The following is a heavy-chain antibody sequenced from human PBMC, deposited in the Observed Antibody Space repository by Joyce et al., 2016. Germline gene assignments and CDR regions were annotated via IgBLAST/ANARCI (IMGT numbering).Heavy chain of an antibody. J-gene: IGHJ3*02. Sequence: QVQLVQSGGEVKKPGASLKLSCKASGYNFRSYGIGWVRKAPGQGLEWLGWISSYNGNTNYAQKFHDRVTMTIDTSASTAYMELRNLRSDDTSIYYCARGEGTFDMWGQGTVVTVSS. CDR3: ARGEGTFDM. D-gene: IGHD3-10*01. CDR2: ISSYNGNT. V-gene: IGHV1-18*01. CDR1: GYNFRSYG.